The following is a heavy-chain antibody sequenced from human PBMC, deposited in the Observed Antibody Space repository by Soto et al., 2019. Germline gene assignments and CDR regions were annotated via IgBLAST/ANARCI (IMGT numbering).Heavy chain of an antibody. CDR3: VKDDRIMGRRYFAR. J-gene: IGHJ2*01. D-gene: IGHD3-16*01. Sequence: EEQLLESGGGLIQPGGSLRLACAASGFTFSSYAMTWVRQAPGKGLEWVSSISFSDGGTYYADSVKGRLTISRDNSKNTLFLQMNSLRVEDTAVYYCVKDDRIMGRRYFARWGRGTLVTVSS. V-gene: IGHV3-23*01. CDR2: ISFSDGGT. CDR1: GFTFSSYA.